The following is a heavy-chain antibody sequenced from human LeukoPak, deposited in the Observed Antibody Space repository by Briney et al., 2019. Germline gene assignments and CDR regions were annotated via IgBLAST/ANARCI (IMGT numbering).Heavy chain of an antibody. D-gene: IGHD1-1*01. V-gene: IGHV4-59*01. CDR2: IYTSRRT. CDR1: GGSISDYH. CDR3: ARGAGGYRFDP. J-gene: IGHJ5*02. Sequence: PSETLSLTCTVSGGSISDYHWSWIRQPPGKGLYYLRFIYTSRRTFSIPSLKRRFTISADPSKNQFSLKLTSVPAADTAVYYCARGAGGYRFDPWGQGTLVTVSS.